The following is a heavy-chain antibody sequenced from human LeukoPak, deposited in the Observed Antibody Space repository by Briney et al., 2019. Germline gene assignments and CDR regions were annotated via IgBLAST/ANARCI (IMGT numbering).Heavy chain of an antibody. CDR3: ARVKNCSGGSCYSWAFDI. Sequence: ASVKVSCKASGYTFTSYGISWVRQAPGQGLEWMGWISAYNGNTNYAQKLQGRVTMTTDTSTSTAYMELRSLRSEDTAVYYCARVKNCSGGSCYSWAFDIWGQGTMVTVSS. CDR1: GYTFTSYG. J-gene: IGHJ3*02. D-gene: IGHD2-15*01. CDR2: ISAYNGNT. V-gene: IGHV1-18*01.